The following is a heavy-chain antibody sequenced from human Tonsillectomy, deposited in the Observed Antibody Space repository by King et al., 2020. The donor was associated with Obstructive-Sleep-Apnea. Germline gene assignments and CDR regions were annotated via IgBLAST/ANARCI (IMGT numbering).Heavy chain of an antibody. D-gene: IGHD3-22*01. V-gene: IGHV3-21*01. CDR3: ASLDYYDSSGPFDY. CDR2: ISSSSSYI. Sequence: VQLVESGGGLVKPGGSLRLSCAASGFTFSSYSMNWVRQAPGKGLEWVSSISSSSSYIYYAASVKGRFTISRDNAKNSLYLQMNSLRAEDTAVYYCASLDYYDSSGPFDYWGQGTLVTVSS. J-gene: IGHJ4*02. CDR1: GFTFSSYS.